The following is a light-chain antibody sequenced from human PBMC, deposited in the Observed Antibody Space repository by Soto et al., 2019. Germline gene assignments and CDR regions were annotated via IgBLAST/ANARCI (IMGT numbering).Light chain of an antibody. CDR3: QQYSTYSWT. CDR1: QGISSW. V-gene: IGKV1-5*01. J-gene: IGKJ1*01. Sequence: DIQMTQSPSSVSASVGDRVTITCRASQGISSWLAWYQQKPGKAPKLVIYDGSTLESGVPSRFSVSGSGTEFTLTITSLQPDDFATYYCQQYSTYSWTFGQGTKVDI. CDR2: DGS.